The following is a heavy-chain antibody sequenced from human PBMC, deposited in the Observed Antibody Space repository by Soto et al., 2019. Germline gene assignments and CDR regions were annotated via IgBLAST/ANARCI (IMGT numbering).Heavy chain of an antibody. CDR1: GYTFTGYY. CDR3: ARARGVVTAIMDV. CDR2: INPNSGGT. J-gene: IGHJ6*02. V-gene: IGHV1-2*02. D-gene: IGHD2-21*02. Sequence: ASVKVSCKASGYTFTGYYMHWVRQAPGQGLEWMGWINPNSGGTNYAQKFQGRVTMTRDTSISTAYMELSRLRSDDTAVYYCARARGVVTAIMDVWGQGTTVTVSS.